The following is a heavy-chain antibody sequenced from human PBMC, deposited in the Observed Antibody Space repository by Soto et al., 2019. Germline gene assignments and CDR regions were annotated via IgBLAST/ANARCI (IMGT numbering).Heavy chain of an antibody. CDR2: IYHSGST. J-gene: IGHJ6*02. CDR1: GYSISSGYY. CDR3: ARHRSSRYWDYYYYGMDV. D-gene: IGHD6-13*01. V-gene: IGHV4-38-2*01. Sequence: TSETLSLTCAVSGYSISSGYYWGWIRQPPGKGLEWIGSIYHSGSTYYNPSLKSRVTISVDTSKNQFSLKLSSVTAADTAVYYCARHRSSRYWDYYYYGMDVWGQGTTVTVSS.